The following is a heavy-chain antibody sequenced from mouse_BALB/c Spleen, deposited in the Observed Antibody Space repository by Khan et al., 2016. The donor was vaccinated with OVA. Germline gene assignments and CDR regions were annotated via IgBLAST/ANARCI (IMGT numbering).Heavy chain of an antibody. CDR1: GYTFINYW. CDR2: INPSTGYT. V-gene: IGHV1-7*01. CDR3: GGRGLRWDFDY. D-gene: IGHD1-1*01. Sequence: QVQLQQPGAELAKPGASVKMSCTASGYTFINYWILWLKQRPGQGQEWIGYINPSTGYTEYNQNFKDKAPLTADKSSSPAYMQLCSLTSVYSAVDYCGGRGLRWDFDYWGQGTTLTVSS. J-gene: IGHJ2*01.